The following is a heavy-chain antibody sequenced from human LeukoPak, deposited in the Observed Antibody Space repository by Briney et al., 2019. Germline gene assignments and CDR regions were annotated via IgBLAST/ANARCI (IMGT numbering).Heavy chain of an antibody. CDR3: ASAPRGGSYYRYYYYGMDV. Sequence: PSQTLSLTCTVSGGSISSGGYYWSWIRQHPGKGLEWIGYIYYSGSTYYNPSLKSRVTMSVDTSKNQFSLKLSSVTAADTAVYYCASAPRGGSYYRYYYYGMDVWGQGTTVTVSS. J-gene: IGHJ6*02. CDR2: IYYSGST. D-gene: IGHD1-26*01. CDR1: GGSISSGGYY. V-gene: IGHV4-31*03.